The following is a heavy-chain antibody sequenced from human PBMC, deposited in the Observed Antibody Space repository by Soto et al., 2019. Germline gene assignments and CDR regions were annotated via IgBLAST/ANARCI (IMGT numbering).Heavy chain of an antibody. CDR3: ARVRYSSSWYPRPNWFDP. CDR2: IYYSGST. CDR1: GGSVSSGSYY. D-gene: IGHD6-13*01. Sequence: SETLSLTCTVSGGSVSSGSYYWSWILQPPGKGLEWIGYIYYSGSTNYNPSLKSRVTISVDTSKNQFSLKLSSVTAADTAVYYCARVRYSSSWYPRPNWFDPWGQGTLVTVSS. J-gene: IGHJ5*02. V-gene: IGHV4-61*01.